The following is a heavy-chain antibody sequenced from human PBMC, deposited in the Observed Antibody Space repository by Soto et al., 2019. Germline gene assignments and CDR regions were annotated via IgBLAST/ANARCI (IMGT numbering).Heavy chain of an antibody. D-gene: IGHD4-17*01. V-gene: IGHV4-59*01. J-gene: IGHJ6*03. CDR1: GGSISSYY. CDR2: IYYSGST. CDR3: ARDRYDYGDSRGYYYMDV. Sequence: SETLSLTCTVSGGSISSYYWSWIRQPPGKGLEWIGYIYYSGSTNYNPSLKSRVTISVDTSKNQFSLKLSSVTAADTAVYYCARDRYDYGDSRGYYYMDVWGKGITVTVSS.